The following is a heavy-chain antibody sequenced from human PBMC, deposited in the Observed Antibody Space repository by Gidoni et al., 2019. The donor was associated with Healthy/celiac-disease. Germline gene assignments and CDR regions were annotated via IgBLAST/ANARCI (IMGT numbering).Heavy chain of an antibody. V-gene: IGHV1-18*01. CDR1: GYTFTSYG. D-gene: IGHD6-19*01. CDR3: ARDFGGGKAVAGTVLSWFDP. CDR2: ISAYNGNT. J-gene: IGHJ5*02. Sequence: QVQLVQSGAEVKKPGASVKVSCKASGYTFTSYGISWVRQAPGQGLEWMGWISAYNGNTNYAQKLQGRVTMTTDTSTSTAYMELRSLRSDDTAVYYCARDFGGGKAVAGTVLSWFDPWGQGTLVTVSS.